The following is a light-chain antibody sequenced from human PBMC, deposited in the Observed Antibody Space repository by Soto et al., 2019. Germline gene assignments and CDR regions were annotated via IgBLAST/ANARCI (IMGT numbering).Light chain of an antibody. CDR3: QQHGSSPPT. Sequence: EIVLTQSPGTLSLSPGERATLSCRASQSVTFSYLAWYQQKPGQAPRLLIYAASSRATGIPDRFSGSGSGTDFTLTISRLEPEDFAVYYCQQHGSSPPTFGGGTKVEIK. CDR2: AAS. J-gene: IGKJ4*01. V-gene: IGKV3-20*01. CDR1: QSVTFSY.